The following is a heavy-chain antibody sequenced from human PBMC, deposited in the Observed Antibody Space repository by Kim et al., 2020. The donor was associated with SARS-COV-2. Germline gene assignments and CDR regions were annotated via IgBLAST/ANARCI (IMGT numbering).Heavy chain of an antibody. J-gene: IGHJ3*02. CDR3: ARLSEANGGAGDAFDI. CDR1: GGTFSSYA. CDR2: IIPILGIA. Sequence: SVKVSCKASGGTFSSYAISWVRQAPGQGLEWMGRIIPILGIANYAQKFQGRVTITADKSTSTAYMELSSLRSEDTAVYYCARLSEANGGAGDAFDIWGQGTMVTVSS. D-gene: IGHD4-17*01. V-gene: IGHV1-69*04.